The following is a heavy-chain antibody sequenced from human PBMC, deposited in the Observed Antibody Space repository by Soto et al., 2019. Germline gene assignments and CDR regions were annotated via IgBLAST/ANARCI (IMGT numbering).Heavy chain of an antibody. V-gene: IGHV3-53*01. D-gene: IGHD3-3*01. J-gene: IGHJ6*02. Sequence: PGGSLRLSCAASGFTVSSNYMSWVRQAPGKGLEWVSVIYSGGSTYYADSMKGRFTISRDNSKNTLYLQMNSLRAEDTAVYYCARNYDFSSRYPQSGMDVWGQGTTVTVSS. CDR1: GFTVSSNY. CDR2: IYSGGST. CDR3: ARNYDFSSRYPQSGMDV.